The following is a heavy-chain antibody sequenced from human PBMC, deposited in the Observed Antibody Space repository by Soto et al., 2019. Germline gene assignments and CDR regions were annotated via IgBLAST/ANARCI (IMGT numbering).Heavy chain of an antibody. D-gene: IGHD1-26*01. CDR1: GGSISSYY. CDR3: ASGAKLPSSFAY. CDR2: IYYSGST. Sequence: QVQLQESGPGLVKPSETLSLTCTVSGGSISSYYWSWIRQPPGKGLEWIGYIYYSGSTNYNPSLKSRVTISVDTSKNQFSLKLSSVTAADTAVYYCASGAKLPSSFAYWGQGTLVTVSS. V-gene: IGHV4-59*01. J-gene: IGHJ4*02.